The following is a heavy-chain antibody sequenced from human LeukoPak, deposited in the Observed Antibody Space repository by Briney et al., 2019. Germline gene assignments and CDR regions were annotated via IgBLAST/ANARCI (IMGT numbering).Heavy chain of an antibody. V-gene: IGHV3-23*01. J-gene: IGHJ4*02. CDR2: ISGSGGST. D-gene: IGHD1-26*01. Sequence: QSGGSLRLSCAASGFTFSSYAMSWVRQAPGKGLEWVSAISGSGGSTYYADSVKGRFTISRDNSKNTLYLQMNSLRAEDTAVYYCAIDSNIVGATYYFDYWGQGTLVTVSS. CDR3: AIDSNIVGATYYFDY. CDR1: GFTFSSYA.